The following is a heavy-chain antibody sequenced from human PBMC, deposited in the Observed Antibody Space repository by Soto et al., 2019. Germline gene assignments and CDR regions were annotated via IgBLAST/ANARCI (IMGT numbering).Heavy chain of an antibody. CDR2: ISLNSGTI. Sequence: QPGGWLRLSCAAGRCSFDDLAVHWFPQVPGKGLEWVSGISLNSGTIGYADSVKGRFTISRDNAKNSLYLQMNSLRAQDPALYYCAKRGIDSAFDSWGLGTMVTV. D-gene: IGHD3-9*01. CDR3: AKRGIDSAFDS. J-gene: IGHJ3*01. CDR1: RCSFDDLA. V-gene: IGHV3-9*01.